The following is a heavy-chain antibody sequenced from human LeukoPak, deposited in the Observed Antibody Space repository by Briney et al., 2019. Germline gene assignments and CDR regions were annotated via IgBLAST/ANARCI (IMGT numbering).Heavy chain of an antibody. CDR3: ARMKGAAAATFEF. V-gene: IGHV3-11*01. CDR2: IGRIETPM. J-gene: IGHJ4*02. Sequence: GGSLRLSCTASGFTSSDYYMSWIRQAPGKGLEWVSDIGRIETPMNYADPVKGRFTISRDNAKNSLYLDMTSLRGEDTAVYYCARMKGAAAATFEFWGQGSLVTVSS. CDR1: GFTSSDYY. D-gene: IGHD6-13*01.